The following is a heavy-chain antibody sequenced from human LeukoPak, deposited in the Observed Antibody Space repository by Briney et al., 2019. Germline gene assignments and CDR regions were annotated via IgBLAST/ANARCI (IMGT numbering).Heavy chain of an antibody. CDR2: IKHNGSEK. J-gene: IGHJ6*03. CDR1: GFTFSTYD. CDR3: ARMNSSSTYYYYDYMDV. V-gene: IGHV3-7*01. Sequence: GGSLRLSCAASGFTFSTYDVNWVRQAPGKGLEWVANIKHNGSEKYSADSVKGRFTISRDNAKNSLYLQMNSLRAEDTAVYYCARMNSSSTYYYYDYMDVWGKGTTVTVSS. D-gene: IGHD6-6*01.